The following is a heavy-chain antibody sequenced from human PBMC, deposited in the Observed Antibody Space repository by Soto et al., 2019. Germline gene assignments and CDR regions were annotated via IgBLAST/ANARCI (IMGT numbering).Heavy chain of an antibody. D-gene: IGHD2-15*01. J-gene: IGHJ5*02. CDR2: IYHSGST. Sequence: QLQLQQSGSGLVKPSQTLSLTCTVSGASISIGPYSWNWLRQTPGKGLEWIGFIYHSGSTTYSPSLKNRVTIFIDKSQDQFSLILQSVTAADTGVYFCAQGGIREGLKHFSAWGQGTLVVVSS. CDR1: GASISIGPYS. V-gene: IGHV4-30-2*01. CDR3: AQGGIREGLKHFSA.